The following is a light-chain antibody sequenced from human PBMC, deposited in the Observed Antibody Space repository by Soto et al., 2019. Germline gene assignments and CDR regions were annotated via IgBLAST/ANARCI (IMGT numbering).Light chain of an antibody. CDR2: EVS. CDR1: SSDIGGYNY. CDR3: SSYTTSSTLV. J-gene: IGLJ1*01. Sequence: QSALTQPASVSGSPGQSIPISCTGTSSDIGGYNYVSWYQQHPGKAPKLMIYEVSDRPSGLSNRFSGSKSGNTASLTISGLQAEDEADYYCSSYTTSSTLVFGTGTKVTVL. V-gene: IGLV2-14*01.